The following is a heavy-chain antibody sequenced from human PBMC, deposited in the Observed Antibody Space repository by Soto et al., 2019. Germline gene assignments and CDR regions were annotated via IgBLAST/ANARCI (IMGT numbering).Heavy chain of an antibody. CDR2: VSRGGTAAYMSEGETT. V-gene: IGHV4-59*01. J-gene: IGHJ5*02. D-gene: IGHD5-12*01. Sequence: QVQLQESGPRLVRPSETLSLTCTVSGVSIDNFFWSWIRQSPGKGLEWIGYVSRGGTAAYMSEGETTNYNPPLDSLATISLDLPKNQFSLKLTSVTAADTAVYYCARDRGGITVASKPLGEWFDPWGQGTLVTVSS. CDR3: ARDRGGITVASKPLGEWFDP. CDR1: GVSIDNFF.